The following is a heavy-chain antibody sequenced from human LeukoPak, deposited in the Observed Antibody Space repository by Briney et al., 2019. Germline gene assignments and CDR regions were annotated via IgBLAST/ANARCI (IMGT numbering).Heavy chain of an antibody. D-gene: IGHD6-19*01. CDR2: IYYSGST. V-gene: IGHV4-59*01. J-gene: IGHJ5*02. CDR1: GVSISNYY. CDR3: ARYPSSGWYGGWFDP. Sequence: SETLSLTCTVSGVSISNYYWSWIRQPPGKGLEWIGYIYYSGSTNYNPSLKSRVTISVDTSKNQFSLKLSSVTAADTAVYYCARYPSSGWYGGWFDPWGQGTLVTVSS.